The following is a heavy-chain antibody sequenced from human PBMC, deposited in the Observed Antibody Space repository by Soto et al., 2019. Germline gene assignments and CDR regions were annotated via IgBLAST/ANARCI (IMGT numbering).Heavy chain of an antibody. D-gene: IGHD6-19*01. Sequence: SGPTRVNPTQTLTLTCSLSGISLSTGGVGLGWVRQTPGKALEWLALIYWCDDKHYIPCLKSRLTITKDTSKNQAVLTMTTMDPADTATYSRAPGPATLPVSGFDVWGK. CDR1: GISLSTGGVG. CDR3: APGPATLPVSGFDV. V-gene: IGHV2-5*01. J-gene: IGHJ3*01. CDR2: IYWCDDK.